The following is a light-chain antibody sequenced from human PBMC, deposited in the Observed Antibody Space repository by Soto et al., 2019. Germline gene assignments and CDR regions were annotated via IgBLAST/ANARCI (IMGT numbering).Light chain of an antibody. CDR3: QQYIHGYS. V-gene: IGKV3-15*01. CDR1: QSVSTS. CDR2: SAS. J-gene: IGKJ2*01. Sequence: EVVMTQSPATLSVFPGERVTLSCRASQSVSTSIAWYQQKPGQAPRLFIYSASTRATGIPARFSGSGSGTEFALTISSLQSEDFAVYHCQQYIHGYSFGQGTELEIK.